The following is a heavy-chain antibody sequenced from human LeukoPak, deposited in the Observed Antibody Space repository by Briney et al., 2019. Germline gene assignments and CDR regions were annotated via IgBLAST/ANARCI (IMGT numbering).Heavy chain of an antibody. CDR3: ARVKSYDILTGYYSSQGNWFDP. CDR1: GGSFSGYY. CDR2: INHSGST. J-gene: IGHJ5*02. V-gene: IGHV4-34*01. Sequence: SETLSLTCAVYGGSFSGYYWSWIRQPPGMGLEWIGGINHSGSTNYNPSLKSRVTISVDTSKNQFSLKLSSVTAADTAVYYCARVKSYDILTGYYSSQGNWFDPWGQGTLVTVSS. D-gene: IGHD3-9*01.